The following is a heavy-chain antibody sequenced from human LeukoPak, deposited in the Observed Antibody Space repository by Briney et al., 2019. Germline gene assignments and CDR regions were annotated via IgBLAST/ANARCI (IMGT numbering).Heavy chain of an antibody. CDR1: GFTFSSYA. D-gene: IGHD6-6*01. V-gene: IGHV3-23*01. CDR2: ISGSGGST. Sequence: GGSLRLSCAASGFTFSSYAMSWVRQAPGKGLEWVSAISGSGGSTYYADSVKGRFTISRDNSKNTLYLQMNSLRAEDTAVYYCAKVGPGSSSRYYYYYMDVWGKGTTVTVSS. CDR3: AKVGPGSSSRYYYYYMDV. J-gene: IGHJ6*03.